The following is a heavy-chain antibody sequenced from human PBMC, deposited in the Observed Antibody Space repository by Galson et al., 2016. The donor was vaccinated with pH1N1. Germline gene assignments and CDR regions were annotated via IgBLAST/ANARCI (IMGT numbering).Heavy chain of an antibody. CDR3: VTRRPTTTPGVIDY. CDR1: GFIFSSYG. J-gene: IGHJ4*01. D-gene: IGHD1-1*01. CDR2: ITSGDRK. V-gene: IGHV3-23*01. Sequence: SLRLSCAASGFIFSSYGMNWVRQAPGKGMEWVSTITSGDRKFYVDSVEGRFTISRDNSRSTVSLQMNSLRADDTAVYYCVTRRPTTTPGVIDYWGHGTLVTVS.